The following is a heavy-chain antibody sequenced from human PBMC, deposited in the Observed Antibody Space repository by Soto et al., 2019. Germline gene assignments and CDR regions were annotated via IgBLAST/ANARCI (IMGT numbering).Heavy chain of an antibody. V-gene: IGHV1-69*01. J-gene: IGHJ6*02. CDR3: ASSQGSSTSLEIYYYYYYGMDV. Sequence: QVQLVQSGAEVKKPGSSVKVSCKASGGTFSSYAISWVRQAPGQGLEWMGGIIPISGTANYAQKFKGRVTITADESPSTAYMELSSLRSEDTAVYYCASSQGSSTSLEIYYYYYYGMDVWGQGTTVTVSS. CDR1: GGTFSSYA. CDR2: IIPISGTA. D-gene: IGHD2-2*01.